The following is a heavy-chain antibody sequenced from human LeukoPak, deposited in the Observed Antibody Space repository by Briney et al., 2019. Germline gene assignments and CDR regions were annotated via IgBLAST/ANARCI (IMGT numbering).Heavy chain of an antibody. V-gene: IGHV3-74*01. CDR2: INSDGSST. D-gene: IGHD7-27*01. CDR1: GFAYSSFW. J-gene: IGHJ3*02. CDR3: AKIRGNWGFSFHI. Sequence: LTGGSLRLSCGASGFAYSSFWMSWVRQAPGEGLVWVSRINSDGSSTSYADSVKGRFTISRDNAKNTLYLQMNSLRAEDTAVYFCAKIRGNWGFSFHIWGRGTMVTVSS.